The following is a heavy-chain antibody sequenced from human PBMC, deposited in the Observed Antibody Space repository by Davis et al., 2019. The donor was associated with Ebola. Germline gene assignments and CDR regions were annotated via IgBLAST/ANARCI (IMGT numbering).Heavy chain of an antibody. CDR3: ARDVTMIVGGWFDP. D-gene: IGHD3-22*01. CDR2: INPNSGGT. CDR1: GYTFTGYY. Sequence: ASVKVSCKASGYTFTGYYMHWVRQAPGQGLEWMGWINPNSGGTNYAQKFQGWVTMTRDTSTSTAYMELRSLRSDDTAVYYCARDVTMIVGGWFDPWGQGTLVTVSS. V-gene: IGHV1-2*04. J-gene: IGHJ5*02.